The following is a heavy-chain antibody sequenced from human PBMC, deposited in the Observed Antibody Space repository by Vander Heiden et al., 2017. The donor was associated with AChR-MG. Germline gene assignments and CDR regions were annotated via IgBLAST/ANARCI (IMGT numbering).Heavy chain of an antibody. CDR1: GFTFSGYA. J-gene: IGHJ4*02. CDR3: AKAGGLVGATGFFDY. CDR2: ISGSGGST. D-gene: IGHD1-26*01. Sequence: EVQLLESGGGLVQPGGSLRLSCAASGFTFSGYAMRWVRQAPGKGLEWVSAISGSGGSTYYADSVKGRFTISRDNSKNTLYLQMNSLRAEDTAVYYCAKAGGLVGATGFFDYWGQGTLVTVSS. V-gene: IGHV3-23*01.